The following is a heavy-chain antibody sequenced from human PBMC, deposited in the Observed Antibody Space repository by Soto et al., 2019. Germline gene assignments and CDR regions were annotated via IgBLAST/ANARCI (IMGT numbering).Heavy chain of an antibody. Sequence: ASVKVSCKASGYTFTSYDINWVRQATGQGLEWMGWMNPNSGNTGYAQKFQGRVTMTRNTSISTAYMELSSLRSEDTAVYYCARVPSVAGSSGYYYYMDVWDKGTKVTVSS. V-gene: IGHV1-8*01. CDR3: ARVPSVAGSSGYYYYMDV. CDR1: GYTFTSYD. CDR2: MNPNSGNT. D-gene: IGHD6-19*01. J-gene: IGHJ6*03.